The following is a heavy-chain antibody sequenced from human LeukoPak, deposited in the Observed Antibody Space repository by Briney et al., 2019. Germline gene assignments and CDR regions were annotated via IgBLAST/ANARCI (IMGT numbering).Heavy chain of an antibody. CDR3: ARDRIYYYDSSGPVLSH. D-gene: IGHD3-22*01. CDR2: IIPILGIA. CDR1: GGTFSSYA. J-gene: IGHJ4*02. Sequence: ASEKVSCKASGGTFSSYAISWVRQAPGQGLEWMGRIIPILGIANYAQKFQGRVTITADKSTSTAYMELSSLRSEDTAVYYCARDRIYYYDSSGPVLSHWGQGTLVTVSS. V-gene: IGHV1-69*04.